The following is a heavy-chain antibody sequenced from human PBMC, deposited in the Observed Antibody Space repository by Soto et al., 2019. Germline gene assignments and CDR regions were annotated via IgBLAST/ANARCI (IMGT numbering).Heavy chain of an antibody. Sequence: QVQLQESGPGLVKPSGTLSLTCAVSGGSISSSNWWSWVRQPPGKGLEWIGEIYHSGSTNYNPALKSRVTISVDKSKTQFSLKLSSVTAADTAVYYCARASHDYGDQLDRWGFYYWGQGTLVTVSS. CDR2: IYHSGST. CDR3: ARASHDYGDQLDRWGFYY. CDR1: GGSISSSNW. V-gene: IGHV4-4*02. J-gene: IGHJ4*02. D-gene: IGHD4-17*01.